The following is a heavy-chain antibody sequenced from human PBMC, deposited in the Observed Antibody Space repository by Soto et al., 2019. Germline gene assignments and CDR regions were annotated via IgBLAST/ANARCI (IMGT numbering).Heavy chain of an antibody. V-gene: IGHV3-23*01. Sequence: GSLRLSCTASGFPFSSFAMSWVRQAPGKGLEWVSLISGSGGVTYYADSVKGRFTILRDNSKNTVYLQMNSLRAEDTAVYYCARGYSSGWYPGQTFDYWGQGTLVTVSS. J-gene: IGHJ4*02. CDR2: ISGSGGVT. D-gene: IGHD6-19*01. CDR1: GFPFSSFA. CDR3: ARGYSSGWYPGQTFDY.